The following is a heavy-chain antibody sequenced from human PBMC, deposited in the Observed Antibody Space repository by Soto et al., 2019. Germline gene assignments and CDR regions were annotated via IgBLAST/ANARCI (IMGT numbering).Heavy chain of an antibody. CDR1: GGSISSSSYY. D-gene: IGHD3-9*01. CDR2: IYYSGST. CDR3: ARCCLYDILTGYPDAEYFQH. V-gene: IGHV4-39*01. Sequence: SETLSLTCTVSGGSISSSSYYWGWIRQPPGKGLEWIGSIYYSGSTYYNPSLKSRVTIAVDTSKNQFSLKLSSVTAADTAVYYCARCCLYDILTGYPDAEYFQHWGQGTLVTVSS. J-gene: IGHJ1*01.